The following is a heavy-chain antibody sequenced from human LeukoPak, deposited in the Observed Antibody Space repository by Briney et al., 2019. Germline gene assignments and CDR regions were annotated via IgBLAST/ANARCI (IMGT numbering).Heavy chain of an antibody. J-gene: IGHJ6*03. Sequence: ASVKVSCKASGYTFTSYYMHWVRQAPGQGLEWMGIINPGGGTATYAQKFQGRVTMTEDTSTDTAYMELSSLRSEDTAVYYCATVAFRYYDILTGYYRNMDVWGKGTTVTVSS. CDR1: GYTFTSYY. V-gene: IGHV1-46*01. D-gene: IGHD3-9*01. CDR2: INPGGGTA. CDR3: ATVAFRYYDILTGYYRNMDV.